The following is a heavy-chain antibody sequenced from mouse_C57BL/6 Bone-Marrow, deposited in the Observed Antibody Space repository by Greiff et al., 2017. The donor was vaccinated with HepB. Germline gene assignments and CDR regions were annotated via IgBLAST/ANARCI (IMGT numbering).Heavy chain of an antibody. Sequence: EVKVVESGTVLARPGASVKMSCKTSGYTFTSYWMHWVKQRPGQGLEWIGAIYPGNSDTSYNQKFKGKAKLTAVTSASTAYMELSSLTNEDSAVYYCTRPPIYYYGSSYVRGFDYWGQGTTLTVSS. V-gene: IGHV1-5*01. J-gene: IGHJ2*01. CDR1: GYTFTSYW. D-gene: IGHD1-1*01. CDR3: TRPPIYYYGSSYVRGFDY. CDR2: IYPGNSDT.